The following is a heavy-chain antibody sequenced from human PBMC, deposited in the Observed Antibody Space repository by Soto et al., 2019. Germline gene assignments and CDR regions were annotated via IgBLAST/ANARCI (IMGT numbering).Heavy chain of an antibody. CDR1: GYTFTSYD. CDR2: MNPNSGNT. J-gene: IGHJ4*02. V-gene: IGHV1-8*01. Sequence: GASVKVSCKASGYTFTSYDINWVRQATGQGLEWMGWMNPNSGNTGYAQKFQGRVTMTRNTSISTAYMELSSLRSEDTAVYYCARRYCTNGVCRNPNGYWGQGTLVTVSS. D-gene: IGHD2-8*01. CDR3: ARRYCTNGVCRNPNGY.